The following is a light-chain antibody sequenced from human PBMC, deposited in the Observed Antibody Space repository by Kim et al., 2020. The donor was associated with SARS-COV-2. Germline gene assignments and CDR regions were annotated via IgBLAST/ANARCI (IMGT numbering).Light chain of an antibody. J-gene: IGLJ1*01. CDR3: SSYAGSNTHYV. CDR1: SSDVGGYNY. Sequence: QSALTQPPSASGSPGQSVTISCTGTSSDVGGYNYVSWYQQHPGKAPKLMIYEVSKRPSGVPDRFSGSKSGNTASLTVSGLQAEDEADYYCSSYAGSNTHYVFGTRTKVTVL. CDR2: EVS. V-gene: IGLV2-8*01.